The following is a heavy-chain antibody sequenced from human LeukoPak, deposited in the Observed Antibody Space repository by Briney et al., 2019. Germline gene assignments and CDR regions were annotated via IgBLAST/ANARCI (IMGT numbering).Heavy chain of an antibody. V-gene: IGHV4-30-4*07. J-gene: IGHJ5*02. CDR3: ATLAARPPYNWFDP. Sequence: SETLSLTCAVAGGSINSGAYSWRWIRQAPGKGLEWIGYIYYSGQMLLNPSLKSRFTISVDTSKNQFSLKLSSVTAADTAVYYCATLAARPPYNWFDPWGQGTLVTVSS. CDR2: IYYSGQM. CDR1: GGSINSGAYS. D-gene: IGHD6-6*01.